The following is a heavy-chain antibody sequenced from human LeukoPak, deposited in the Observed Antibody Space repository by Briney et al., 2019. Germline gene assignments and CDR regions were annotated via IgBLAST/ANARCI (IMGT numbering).Heavy chain of an antibody. CDR1: GGPISSSSYY. J-gene: IGHJ3*02. D-gene: IGHD3-22*01. V-gene: IGHV4-39*01. Sequence: KPSETLSLTCTVSGGPISSSSYYWGWIRQPPGKGLEWIGSIYYSGSTYYNPSLKSRVTISVDTSKNQFSLKLSSVTAADTAVYYCARSVPTYYYDSSGTRPDAFDIWGQGTMVTVSS. CDR3: ARSVPTYYYDSSGTRPDAFDI. CDR2: IYYSGST.